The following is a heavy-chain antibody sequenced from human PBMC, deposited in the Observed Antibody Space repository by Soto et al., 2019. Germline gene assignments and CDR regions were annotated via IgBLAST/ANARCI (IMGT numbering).Heavy chain of an antibody. Sequence: SENPFLTCTVSWCSTRSYYWSWIRQPPGKGLEWIGYIYYSGSTNYNPSLKSRVTISVDTSKNQFSLKLSSVTAADTAVYYCARRYGASFDYWGRGTLVTVSS. CDR3: ARRYGASFDY. CDR2: IYYSGST. CDR1: WCSTRSYY. J-gene: IGHJ4*02. V-gene: IGHV4-59*01. D-gene: IGHD4-17*01.